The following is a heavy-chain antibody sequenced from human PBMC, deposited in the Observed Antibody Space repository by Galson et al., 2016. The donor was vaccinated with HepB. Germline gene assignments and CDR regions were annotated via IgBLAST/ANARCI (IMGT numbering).Heavy chain of an antibody. CDR3: ARQADISRAGDWFDP. Sequence: SVKVSCKASGYIFISYNINWVRQTTGQGLEWMGWMNPNSGNTAYAQKFQGRFTITRDTSVSTAYMELTSLRSEDTAVYYCARQADISRAGDWFDPWGQGTLVTVSS. D-gene: IGHD2-21*01. CDR1: GYIFISYN. J-gene: IGHJ5*02. CDR2: MNPNSGNT. V-gene: IGHV1-8*01.